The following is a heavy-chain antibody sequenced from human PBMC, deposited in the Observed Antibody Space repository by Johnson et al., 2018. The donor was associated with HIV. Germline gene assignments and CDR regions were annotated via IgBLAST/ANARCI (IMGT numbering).Heavy chain of an antibody. D-gene: IGHD3-22*01. CDR3: ARADITYSYYDTSGYYYHDAFDI. Sequence: VQLVESGGGLVQPGWSLTLSCAASGITVNTNYMAWVRQAPGKGLEWVSVMYAGGSAFYADSVKGRFTVSRDNSKNTLYLQMDSLRAEDTAVYYCARADITYSYYDTSGYYYHDAFDIWGQGTMVTVSS. V-gene: IGHV3-66*01. CDR1: GITVNTNY. CDR2: MYAGGSA. J-gene: IGHJ3*02.